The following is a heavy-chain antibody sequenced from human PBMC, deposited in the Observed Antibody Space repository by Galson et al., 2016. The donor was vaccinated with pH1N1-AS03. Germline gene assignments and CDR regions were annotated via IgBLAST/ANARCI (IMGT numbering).Heavy chain of an antibody. J-gene: IGHJ6*02. D-gene: IGHD3-3*01. V-gene: IGHV5-51*01. CDR3: ARQQDGRGSGLEWLFWYGMDV. CDR2: IYPADSST. CDR1: GSTFSNHW. Sequence: QSRAEVTKPGESLKISCKVSGSTFSNHWIGWVRQMPGKGLEWMGIIYPADSSTTYSPSLQGQVTISADQSISTAYLQWSSLRASATAMYFCARQQDGRGSGLEWLFWYGMDVWGQGTTVIVSS.